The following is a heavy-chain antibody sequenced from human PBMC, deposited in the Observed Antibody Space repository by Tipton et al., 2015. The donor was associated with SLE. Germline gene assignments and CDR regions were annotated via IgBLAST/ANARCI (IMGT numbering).Heavy chain of an antibody. CDR3: ARDLLILGGYGMDV. CDR2: IYSGGST. J-gene: IGHJ6*02. D-gene: IGHD3-3*01. V-gene: IGHV3-66*02. Sequence: SLRLSCAASAFTFSNYAMSWVRQAPGKGLEWVSVIYSGGSTYYADSVKGRFTISRDNSKNTLYLQMNSLRAEDTAVYYCARDLLILGGYGMDVWGQGTTVTVSS. CDR1: AFTFSNYA.